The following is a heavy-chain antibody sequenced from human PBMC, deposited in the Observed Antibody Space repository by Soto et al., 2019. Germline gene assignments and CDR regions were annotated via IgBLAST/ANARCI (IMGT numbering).Heavy chain of an antibody. CDR1: VGSTSSGDYC. CDR3: ARSDYYGSRYFDL. J-gene: IGHJ2*01. CDR2: IYYSGST. V-gene: IGHV4-30-4*01. Sequence: PAETLSLTCTFSVGSTSSGDYCWRWIRQPPGKGLEWIGYIYYSGSTYYNPSLKSRVTVSVDTSKNQFSLKLSSVTAADTAVYYCARSDYYGSRYFDLWGRGTMVTVSS. D-gene: IGHD3-10*01.